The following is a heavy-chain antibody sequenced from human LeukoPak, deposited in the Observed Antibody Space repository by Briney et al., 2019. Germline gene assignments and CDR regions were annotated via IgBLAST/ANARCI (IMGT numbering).Heavy chain of an antibody. Sequence: ASVKVSCKASGYDFTAHFMHWIRQAPGQGLEWMGQSNPDNVATKYAPKYQGRVTMTRDTSIATVYMELSSLTSDDTAVYYCARVGLYSGSYWGQGTLVTVSS. J-gene: IGHJ4*02. CDR3: ARVGLYSGSY. CDR1: GYDFTAHF. V-gene: IGHV1-2*06. D-gene: IGHD1-26*01. CDR2: SNPDNVAT.